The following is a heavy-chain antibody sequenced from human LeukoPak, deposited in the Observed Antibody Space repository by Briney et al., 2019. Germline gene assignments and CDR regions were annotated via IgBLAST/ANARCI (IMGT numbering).Heavy chain of an antibody. Sequence: PSETLSLTCAVYGGSFSGYYWSWIRQPPGKGLEWIGYIYHSGSTYYNPSLKSRVTISVDRSKNQFSLKLSSVTAADTAVYYCASESMVRGVRPRYFDLWGRGTLVTVSS. CDR2: IYHSGST. CDR3: ASESMVRGVRPRYFDL. D-gene: IGHD3-10*01. CDR1: GGSFSGYY. J-gene: IGHJ2*01. V-gene: IGHV4-34*01.